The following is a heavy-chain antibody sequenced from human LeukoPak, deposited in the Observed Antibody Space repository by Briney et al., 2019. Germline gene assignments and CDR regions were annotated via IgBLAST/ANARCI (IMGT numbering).Heavy chain of an antibody. CDR2: IYYSGST. Sequence: SETLSLTCTVSGGSISSNYWSWIRQPPGKGLEWIGYIYYSGSTNYNPSLKSRVTISVDTSKNQFSLKLSSVTAADTAVYYCARREVTETDAFDIWGQGILVTVSS. D-gene: IGHD4-23*01. J-gene: IGHJ3*02. CDR3: ARREVTETDAFDI. CDR1: GGSISSNY. V-gene: IGHV4-59*01.